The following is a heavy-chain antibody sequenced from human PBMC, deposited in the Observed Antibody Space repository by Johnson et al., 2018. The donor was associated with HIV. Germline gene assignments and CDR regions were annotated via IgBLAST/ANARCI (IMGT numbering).Heavy chain of an antibody. D-gene: IGHD1-14*01. V-gene: IGHV3-30*02. CDR2: IRYDGSNK. CDR1: GFTFSYYG. CDR3: ARDQGELRRTHAFDI. Sequence: QVQLVESGGGVAQPGGSLRLSCAAFGFTFSYYGMHWVRQVPGKGLEWVAFIRYDGSNKYYADSVKGRFTISRDNSKNTLYVQMNSLRGDDTAVYYCARDQGELRRTHAFDIWGQGTMVTVSS. J-gene: IGHJ3*02.